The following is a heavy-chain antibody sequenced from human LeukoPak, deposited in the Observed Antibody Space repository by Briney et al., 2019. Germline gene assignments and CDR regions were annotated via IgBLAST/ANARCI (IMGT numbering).Heavy chain of an antibody. J-gene: IGHJ4*02. CDR1: GGSISSYY. CDR3: ARGSIPHYYYDSSGYYSDLPFDY. Sequence: SETLSLTCTVSGGSISSYYWSWIRQPAGKGLEWIGRIYTSGSTNYNPSLKSRVTMSVDTSKNQLSLKLSSVTAADTAVYYCARGSIPHYYYDSSGYYSDLPFDYWGEGTLVTVSS. V-gene: IGHV4-4*07. D-gene: IGHD3-22*01. CDR2: IYTSGST.